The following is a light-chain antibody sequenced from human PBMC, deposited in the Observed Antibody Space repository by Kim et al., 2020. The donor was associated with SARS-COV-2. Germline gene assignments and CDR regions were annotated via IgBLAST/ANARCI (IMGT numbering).Light chain of an antibody. J-gene: IGLJ3*02. CDR2: DHN. CDR3: QSYDSSNQGV. CDR1: SGSIASNS. V-gene: IGLV6-57*02. Sequence: KKVTISCTGSSGSIASNSVQWYQQRPGSAPTTVIYDHNQRPSGVPDRFSGSIDSSSNSASLTISGLKTEDEADYYCQSYDSSNQGVFGGGTQLTVL.